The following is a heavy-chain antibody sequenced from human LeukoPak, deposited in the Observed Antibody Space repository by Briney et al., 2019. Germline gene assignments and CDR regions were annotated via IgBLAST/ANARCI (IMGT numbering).Heavy chain of an antibody. CDR1: GGSISSSSYY. Sequence: SETLSLTCTVSGGSISSSSYYRGWIRQPPGKGLEWIGSIYYSGSTYYNPSLKSRVTISVDTSKNQFSLKLSSVTAADTAVYYCARHRVGATGWDFDYWGQGTLVTVSS. CDR2: IYYSGST. CDR3: ARHRVGATGWDFDY. V-gene: IGHV4-39*01. J-gene: IGHJ4*02. D-gene: IGHD1-26*01.